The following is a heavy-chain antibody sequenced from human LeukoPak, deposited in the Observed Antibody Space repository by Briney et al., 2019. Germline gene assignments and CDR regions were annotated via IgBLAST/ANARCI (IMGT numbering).Heavy chain of an antibody. CDR2: INHSGST. V-gene: IGHV4-38-2*02. Sequence: SETLSLTCTVSGYSISSGYYWGWIRQPPGKGLEWIGEINHSGSTNYNPSLKSRVTISVDTSKNQFSLKLSSVTAADTAVYYCARGRRSYGMVRGVKLGDYFDYWGQGTLVTVSS. CDR1: GYSISSGYY. J-gene: IGHJ4*02. D-gene: IGHD3-10*01. CDR3: ARGRRSYGMVRGVKLGDYFDY.